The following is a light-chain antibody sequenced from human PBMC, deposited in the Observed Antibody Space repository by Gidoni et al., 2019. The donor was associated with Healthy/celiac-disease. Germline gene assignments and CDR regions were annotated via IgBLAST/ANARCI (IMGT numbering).Light chain of an antibody. CDR2: DAS. Sequence: EIVLTQSPATLSLSPEERATLSCRASQSVSSYLAGYQQKPGQAPRLLIYDASNRATGIPARLSGSGAGTDVTLTISSREPEDVAVYYCQQRSNWPQLTFGGGTKVEIK. V-gene: IGKV3-11*01. J-gene: IGKJ4*01. CDR3: QQRSNWPQLT. CDR1: QSVSSY.